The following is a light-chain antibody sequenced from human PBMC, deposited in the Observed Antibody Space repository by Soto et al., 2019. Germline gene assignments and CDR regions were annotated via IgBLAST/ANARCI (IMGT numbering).Light chain of an antibody. Sequence: QSVLTQPPSASGSPGQSVTISCTGTSSDVGGYNYVSWYQQHPVKAPKLMIYEVSKRPSGVPDRFSGSKSGNTASLTVSGLQAEDEADYYCSSYAGSNNFGVFGTGTKLTVL. CDR3: SSYAGSNNFGV. CDR2: EVS. V-gene: IGLV2-8*01. J-gene: IGLJ1*01. CDR1: SSDVGGYNY.